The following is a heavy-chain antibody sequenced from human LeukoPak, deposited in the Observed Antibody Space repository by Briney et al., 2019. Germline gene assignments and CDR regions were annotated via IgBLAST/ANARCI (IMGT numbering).Heavy chain of an antibody. V-gene: IGHV1-24*01. CDR3: ATGPCGPRGSVWFDP. CDR1: GYTLTELS. Sequence: ASVKVSCKVSGYTLTELSMHWVRQAPGKGLEWMGGFDPEDGETIYAQKFQGRVTMTEDTSTDTAYMELSSLRSEDTAVYYCATGPCGPRGSVWFDPWGQGTLVTVSS. CDR2: FDPEDGET. J-gene: IGHJ5*02.